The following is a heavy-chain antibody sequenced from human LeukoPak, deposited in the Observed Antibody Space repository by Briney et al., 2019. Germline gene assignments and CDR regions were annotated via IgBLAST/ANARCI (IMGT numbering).Heavy chain of an antibody. CDR2: INPSGGST. CDR3: ARVLFSGAYDAFDI. CDR1: GYTFTSYY. Sequence: ASVTLSCKPSGYTFTSYYMHWVRQAPGQGLEWMGVINPSGGSTSYAQKFQGGVTMTRDLSTSPVYMEMSSLRSEDTAGYYCARVLFSGAYDAFDIWGQGTMVTVSS. V-gene: IGHV1-46*01. J-gene: IGHJ3*02. D-gene: IGHD3-10*02.